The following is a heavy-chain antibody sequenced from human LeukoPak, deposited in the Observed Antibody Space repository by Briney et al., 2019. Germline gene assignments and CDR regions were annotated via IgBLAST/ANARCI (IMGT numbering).Heavy chain of an antibody. V-gene: IGHV4-59*01. CDR2: IYYSGST. J-gene: IGHJ5*02. D-gene: IGHD3-10*01. CDR1: GGSISSYY. CDR3: ARNSYYYGIAGFDP. Sequence: SETLSPTCNVSGGSISSYYWSWIRQPPGKGLDWIGYIYYSGSTNYNPSLKSRVTISVDTSKNQFSLKLSSVTAADTAVYYCARNSYYYGIAGFDPWGQGTLVTVSS.